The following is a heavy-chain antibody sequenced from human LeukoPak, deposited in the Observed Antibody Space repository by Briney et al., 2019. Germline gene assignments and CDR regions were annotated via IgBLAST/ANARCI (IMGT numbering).Heavy chain of an antibody. J-gene: IGHJ4*02. Sequence: GGSLRLSCAASEFTLSSYWMSWVRQAPGKGLEWVANIKQDGSEKYYVDSVKGRFTISRDNAKNSLYLQMNSLRAEDTAVYYCASSLDYWGQGTLVTVSS. V-gene: IGHV3-7*01. CDR1: EFTLSSYW. CDR2: IKQDGSEK. CDR3: ASSLDY.